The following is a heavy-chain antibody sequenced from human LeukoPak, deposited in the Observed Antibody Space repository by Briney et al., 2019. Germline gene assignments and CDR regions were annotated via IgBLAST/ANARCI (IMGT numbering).Heavy chain of an antibody. Sequence: GGSLRLSCAASGFTFSGYSMNWVRQAPGKGLEWVSSISSSSSYIYYADSVKGRFTISRDNAKNSLYLQMNSLRAEDTAVYYCASIVGATLDAFDIWGQGTMVTVSS. J-gene: IGHJ3*02. CDR1: GFTFSGYS. CDR2: ISSSSSYI. D-gene: IGHD1-26*01. CDR3: ASIVGATLDAFDI. V-gene: IGHV3-21*01.